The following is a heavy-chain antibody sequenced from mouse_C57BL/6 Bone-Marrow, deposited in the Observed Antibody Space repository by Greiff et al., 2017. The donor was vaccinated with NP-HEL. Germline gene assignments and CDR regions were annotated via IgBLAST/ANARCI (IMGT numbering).Heavy chain of an antibody. J-gene: IGHJ3*01. Sequence: EVKLVESGGDLVKPGGSLKLSCAASGFTFSSYGMSWVRQTPDKRLEWVATISSGGSYTYYPDSVKGRFTISRDNAKNTLYLQMSSLKSEDTAMYYCASPYDYDVAVFAYWGQGTLVTVSA. CDR3: ASPYDYDVAVFAY. V-gene: IGHV5-6*01. D-gene: IGHD2-4*01. CDR1: GFTFSSYG. CDR2: ISSGGSYT.